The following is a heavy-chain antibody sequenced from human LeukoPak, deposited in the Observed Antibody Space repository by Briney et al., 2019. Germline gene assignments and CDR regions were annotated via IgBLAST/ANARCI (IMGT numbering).Heavy chain of an antibody. CDR2: MSGYTKNA. V-gene: IGHV3-23*01. Sequence: PGRSLRLSCAASGFTFSSYGMHWVRQAPGKGLEWVSAMSGYTKNAYYGDSVKGRFTISRDNSKNTLYLHMNSLGAEDTAVYYCAKQAAVAPFDYWGQGALVTVSS. D-gene: IGHD2-15*01. J-gene: IGHJ4*02. CDR1: GFTFSSYG. CDR3: AKQAAVAPFDY.